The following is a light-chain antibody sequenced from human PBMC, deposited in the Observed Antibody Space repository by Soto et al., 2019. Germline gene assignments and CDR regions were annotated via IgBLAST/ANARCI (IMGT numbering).Light chain of an antibody. CDR2: GAS. CDR1: QSVSSN. Sequence: IVMTHSPATLSVSPWERATLSCRSSQSVSSNLAWYQQKPGQAPRLLIYGASTRATGIPARFSGSGSGTEFTLTISSLQSEDFAVYYCQQYNNWPPRVNFGQGTRLEIK. J-gene: IGKJ5*01. V-gene: IGKV3-15*01. CDR3: QQYNNWPPRVN.